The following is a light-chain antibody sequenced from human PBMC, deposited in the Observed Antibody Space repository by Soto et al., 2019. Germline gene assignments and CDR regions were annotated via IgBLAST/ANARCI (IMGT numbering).Light chain of an antibody. CDR1: SGHSNYA. CDR3: QTWVTGIHI. Sequence: QTVVTQSPSASASLGASVKLTCTLSSGHSNYAIAWHQQQPEKGPRFLMKLNSDGSHSKGDGIPDRFSGSSSGAERYLTISTLQSEGEADYYCQTWVTGIHIFGGGTKLTVL. CDR2: LNSDGSH. J-gene: IGLJ2*01. V-gene: IGLV4-69*01.